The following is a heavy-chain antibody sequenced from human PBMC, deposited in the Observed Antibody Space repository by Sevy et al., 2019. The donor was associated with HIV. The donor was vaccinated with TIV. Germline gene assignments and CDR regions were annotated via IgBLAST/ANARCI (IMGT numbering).Heavy chain of an antibody. J-gene: IGHJ6*02. Sequence: ASVKVSCKASGYIFSDHYIHWVRQAPGQGLEWMAWINSDSGVTNYAQRFQGEVTVTRDTSLRTAYLELTNLKSNDTAIYYCARLTTQPTSDLYGLDVWGQGTTVTVSS. CDR3: ARLTTQPTSDLYGLDV. CDR1: GYIFSDHY. D-gene: IGHD4-17*01. V-gene: IGHV1-2*02. CDR2: INSDSGVT.